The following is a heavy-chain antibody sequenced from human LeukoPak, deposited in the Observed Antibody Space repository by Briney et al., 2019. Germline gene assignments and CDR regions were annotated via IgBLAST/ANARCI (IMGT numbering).Heavy chain of an antibody. CDR3: ARAVGDRYDWFDP. V-gene: IGHV1-46*01. CDR2: INPSGGST. D-gene: IGHD4-17*01. CDR1: GYTLTELS. J-gene: IGHJ5*02. Sequence: AASVKVSCKVSGYTLTELSMHWVRQAPGQGLEWLGIINPSGGSTSYPQKFQGRVTMTRDTSTSTVHMELSSLTSEDTAVYYCARAVGDRYDWFDPWGQGTLVTVSS.